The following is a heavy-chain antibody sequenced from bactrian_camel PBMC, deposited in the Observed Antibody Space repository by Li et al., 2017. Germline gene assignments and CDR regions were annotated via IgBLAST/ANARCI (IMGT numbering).Heavy chain of an antibody. J-gene: IGHJ4*01. CDR2: ISASGGTT. V-gene: IGHV3S1*01. D-gene: IGHD6*01. Sequence: HVQLVESGGGLVQPGGSLTLSCAASGFTFSSYWMYWVRQAPGKGLEWVSAISASGGTTIYADSVKGRFTISRDNAKNTVYLQMNSLKSGDTALYYCATENSSQEGVEYNYWGQGTQVTVS. CDR3: ATENSSQEGVEYNY. CDR1: GFTFSSYW.